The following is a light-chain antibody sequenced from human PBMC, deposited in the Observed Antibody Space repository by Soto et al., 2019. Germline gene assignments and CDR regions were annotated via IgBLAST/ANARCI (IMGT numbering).Light chain of an antibody. Sequence: QSALTQPASVSGSPGQSITISCTGTSSDVGGYNYVSWYQHHPGKAPKLIIYDVSNRPSGVSNRFSGSKSGNTASLTISGLQPEDEADYYCSSYTTGNTRQIVFGTGTKLTV. CDR1: SSDVGGYNY. J-gene: IGLJ1*01. V-gene: IGLV2-14*03. CDR2: DVS. CDR3: SSYTTGNTRQIV.